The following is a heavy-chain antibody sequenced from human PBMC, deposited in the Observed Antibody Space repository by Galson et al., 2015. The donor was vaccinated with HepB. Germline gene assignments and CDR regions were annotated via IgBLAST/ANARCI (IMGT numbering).Heavy chain of an antibody. D-gene: IGHD6-13*01. CDR3: ARDFIDYSSSWYSFDY. V-gene: IGHV3-20*04. CDR1: GFTFDDYG. Sequence: SLRLSCAASGFTFDDYGMTWVRQAPGKGLEWVSGINWNGGSTGYADSVKGRFTISRDNAKNSLYLQMNSLRSEDTALYYCARDFIDYSSSWYSFDYWGQGTLVTVSS. CDR2: INWNGGST. J-gene: IGHJ4*02.